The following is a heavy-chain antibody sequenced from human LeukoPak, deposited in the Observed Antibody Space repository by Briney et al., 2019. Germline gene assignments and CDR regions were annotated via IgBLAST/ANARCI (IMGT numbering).Heavy chain of an antibody. D-gene: IGHD3-3*01. V-gene: IGHV1-3*03. CDR2: INAGNGNT. CDR1: GYTFTSYA. J-gene: IGHJ4*02. Sequence: ASVKVSCKAPGYTFTSYAMHWVRQAPGQRLEWMGWINAGNGNTKYSQEFQGRVTITRDTSASTAYMELSSLRSEDMAVYYCARYDFWSGYYYWGQGTLVTVSS. CDR3: ARYDFWSGYYY.